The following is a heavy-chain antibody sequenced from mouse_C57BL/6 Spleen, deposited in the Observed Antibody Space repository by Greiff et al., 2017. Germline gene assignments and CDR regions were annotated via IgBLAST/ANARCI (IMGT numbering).Heavy chain of an antibody. D-gene: IGHD1-1*01. CDR3: ARRESGSAYFDG. CDR2: ISSGGSYT. CDR1: GFTFSSYG. J-gene: IGHJ2*01. V-gene: IGHV5-6*01. Sequence: EVQRVESGGDLVKPGGSLKLSCAASGFTFSSYGMSWVRQTPDKRLEWVATISSGGSYTYYPDSVKGRFTISRDNAKNTLYLQMSSLKSEDTAMYYCARRESGSAYFDGWGKGTTLTVSS.